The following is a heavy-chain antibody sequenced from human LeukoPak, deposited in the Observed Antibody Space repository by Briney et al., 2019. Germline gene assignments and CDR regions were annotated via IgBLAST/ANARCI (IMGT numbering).Heavy chain of an antibody. J-gene: IGHJ4*02. CDR1: GFTFSSYW. D-gene: IGHD2-2*01. CDR2: INSDGSTI. V-gene: IGHV3-74*01. CDR3: TRETVVVATASLGY. Sequence: GGSLRLSCGASGFTFSSYWMHWVRQAPGKGLVWVSRINSDGSTINYADSVKGRFTISRDNAKNTRYLQMDSLRAEDTAVYYCTRETVVVATASLGYWGLGTLVTVSS.